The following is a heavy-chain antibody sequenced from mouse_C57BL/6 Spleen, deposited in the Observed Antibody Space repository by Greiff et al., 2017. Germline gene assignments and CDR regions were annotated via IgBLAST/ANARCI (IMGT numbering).Heavy chain of an antibody. D-gene: IGHD2-3*01. Sequence: EVTLVESEGGLVQPGSSMKLSCTASGFTFSDYYRAWVRKVPEKGLEWVANINYDGSSTYYLDSLKSRFIISRDNAKNILYLQMSSLKSEDTATYYCARDLYDGYYDAMDYWGQGTSVTVSS. V-gene: IGHV5-16*01. CDR3: ARDLYDGYYDAMDY. CDR2: INYDGSST. J-gene: IGHJ4*01. CDR1: GFTFSDYY.